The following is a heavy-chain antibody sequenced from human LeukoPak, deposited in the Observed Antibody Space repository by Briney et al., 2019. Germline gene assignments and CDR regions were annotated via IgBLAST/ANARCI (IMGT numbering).Heavy chain of an antibody. CDR3: ARHRDANSGSYPFDY. CDR2: THYSGST. D-gene: IGHD1-26*01. Sequence: PSETLSLTCTVSGGSISSYYWSWIRQPPGKGLEFIGYTHYSGSTNYNPSLKSRVTISVDTSKNQFSLKLRSVTAADTAVYYCARHRDANSGSYPFDYWGQGTLVTVSS. V-gene: IGHV4-59*08. J-gene: IGHJ4*02. CDR1: GGSISSYY.